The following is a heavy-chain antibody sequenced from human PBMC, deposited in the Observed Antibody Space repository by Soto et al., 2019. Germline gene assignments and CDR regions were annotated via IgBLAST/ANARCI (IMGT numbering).Heavy chain of an antibody. J-gene: IGHJ3*02. CDR1: GYTFTSYY. Sequence: ASVKVSCKASGYTFTSYYMHWVRQAPGQGLEWMGIINPSGGSTSYAQKFQGRVTMTRDTSTSTVYMELSSLRFEDTAVYYCARVRSEFGGSYYGAFDIWGQGTMVTVSS. CDR2: INPSGGST. D-gene: IGHD1-26*01. CDR3: ARVRSEFGGSYYGAFDI. V-gene: IGHV1-46*01.